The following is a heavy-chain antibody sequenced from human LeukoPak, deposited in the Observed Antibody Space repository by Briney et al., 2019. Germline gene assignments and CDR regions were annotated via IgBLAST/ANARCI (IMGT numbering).Heavy chain of an antibody. J-gene: IGHJ4*02. D-gene: IGHD1-14*01. V-gene: IGHV3-74*03. CDR2: INTSGSST. Sequence: PGGSLRLSCAASGFTFSDYWMHWVRQVPGMGLVWVSRINTSGSSTTYAESVKGRFTISRDNAKNTLYLQMDSLRAEDTGVYYCARSNHADDFWGQGTLVTVSS. CDR3: ARSNHADDF. CDR1: GFTFSDYW.